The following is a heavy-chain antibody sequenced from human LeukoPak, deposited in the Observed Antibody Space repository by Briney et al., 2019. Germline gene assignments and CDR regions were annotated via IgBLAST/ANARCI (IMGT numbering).Heavy chain of an antibody. D-gene: IGHD1-26*01. J-gene: IGHJ4*02. CDR2: IKQGESEK. CDR3: PRDNIVGLSNFDY. CDR1: GFSFSTYW. V-gene: IGHV3-7*04. Sequence: PGGSLRLSWAASGFSFSTYWMGWVRHAPGEGLEWVPNIKQGESEKYYVDSVKGRSTISRHNAKNSLYLQMSSLRAEDTAIYYCPRDNIVGLSNFDYWGLGTLVTVSS.